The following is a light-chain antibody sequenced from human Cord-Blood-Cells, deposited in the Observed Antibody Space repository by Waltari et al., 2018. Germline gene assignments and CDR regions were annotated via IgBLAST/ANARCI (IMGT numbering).Light chain of an antibody. CDR2: GAS. CDR3: QQYNNWPRT. V-gene: IGKV3-15*01. Sequence: EIATTQSPAPPPVFPGERATFSSQASQDFSSNLALYQQKPGQAPRLLIYGASTRATGIPARFSGSGSGTEFTLTISSLQSEDFAVYYCQQYNNWPRTFGQGTKVEIE. J-gene: IGKJ1*01. CDR1: QDFSSN.